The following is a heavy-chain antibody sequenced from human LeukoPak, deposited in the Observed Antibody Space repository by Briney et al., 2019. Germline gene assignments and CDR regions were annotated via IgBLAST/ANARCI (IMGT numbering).Heavy chain of an antibody. CDR3: ARVTGATDFDY. Sequence: GGSLRLSCAASGFTFSDYYMSWISQAPGRGLKWVSYISTTGSSIYYADSVKGRFTISRDNAKNSLYLQMSSLRAEDTAVYYCARVTGATDFDYWGRGTLVTVSS. D-gene: IGHD1-26*01. CDR1: GFTFSDYY. V-gene: IGHV3-11*01. CDR2: ISTTGSSI. J-gene: IGHJ4*02.